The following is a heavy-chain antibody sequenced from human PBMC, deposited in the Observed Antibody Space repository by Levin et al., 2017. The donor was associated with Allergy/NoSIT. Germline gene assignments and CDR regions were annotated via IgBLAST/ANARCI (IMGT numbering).Heavy chain of an antibody. CDR2: MSGVNDAT. V-gene: IGHV3-23*01. J-gene: IGHJ4*02. CDR1: GFTFSNYG. CDR3: TKGVFDS. Sequence: GGSLRLSCVASGFTFSNYGMNWVRRAPGKGLKWVSLMSGVNDATFYADSVKGRFTISRDNSRNILYLQMNSLRADDTAVYYCTKGVFDSWGQGTLVTVSA.